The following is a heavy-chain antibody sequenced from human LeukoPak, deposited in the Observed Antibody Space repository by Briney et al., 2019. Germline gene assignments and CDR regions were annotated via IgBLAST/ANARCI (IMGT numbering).Heavy chain of an antibody. CDR2: IYYSGST. CDR3: ARGRIYYDSTGYYY. V-gene: IGHV4-59*01. Sequence: SETLSLTCTGSGGSISSYYWSWIRQPPGKGLEWIGYIYYSGSTNYNPSLESRVTISVDTSKNQFSLKLTSVTAADTAVYYCARGRIYYDSTGYYYWGQGTLVTVSS. J-gene: IGHJ4*02. D-gene: IGHD3-22*01. CDR1: GGSISSYY.